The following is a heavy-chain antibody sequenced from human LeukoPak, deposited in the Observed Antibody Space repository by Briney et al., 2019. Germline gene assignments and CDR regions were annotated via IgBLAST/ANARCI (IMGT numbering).Heavy chain of an antibody. Sequence: GGSLRLSCAASGFTFSSYSMNWVRQAPGKGLEWVSSISSSSSYIYYADSVKGRFTISRDNAKNSLYLQMNSLRAEDTAVYYCAIDRYYYDSSGLNDYWGQGTLVTVSS. CDR2: ISSSSSYI. D-gene: IGHD3-22*01. V-gene: IGHV3-21*01. CDR1: GFTFSSYS. CDR3: AIDRYYYDSSGLNDY. J-gene: IGHJ4*02.